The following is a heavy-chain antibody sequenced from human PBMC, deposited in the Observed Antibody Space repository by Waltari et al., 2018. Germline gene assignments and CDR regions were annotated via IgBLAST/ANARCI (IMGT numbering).Heavy chain of an antibody. Sequence: EVQLVQSGAEVKKPGESLKISCKGSGSSFTSYLIGRVRQLPGKGLEWMGIIYPGDSDTRYSPSFQGQVTISADKSISTAYLQWSSLKASDTAMYYCARQYYDFWSGYPYFDYWGQGTLVTVSS. CDR1: GSSFTSYL. CDR2: IYPGDSDT. J-gene: IGHJ4*02. CDR3: ARQYYDFWSGYPYFDY. D-gene: IGHD3-3*01. V-gene: IGHV5-51*01.